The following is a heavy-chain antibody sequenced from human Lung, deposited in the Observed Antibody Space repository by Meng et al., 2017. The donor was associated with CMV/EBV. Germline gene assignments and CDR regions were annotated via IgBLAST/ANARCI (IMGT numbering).Heavy chain of an antibody. J-gene: IGHJ4*01. D-gene: IGHD6-19*01. CDR3: AKSSDNGWSS. Sequence: VPLVQSGAEVKRPGASVQISCQASGYSFSGFYLNWARQAPGHGLEWLGRVNPISDDTHLAQKFEGRITVTRGATINTAFMELTRLRPDDTAVYYCAKSSDNGWSSWGPGTLVTVSS. V-gene: IGHV1-2*06. CDR2: VNPISDDT. CDR1: GYSFSGFY.